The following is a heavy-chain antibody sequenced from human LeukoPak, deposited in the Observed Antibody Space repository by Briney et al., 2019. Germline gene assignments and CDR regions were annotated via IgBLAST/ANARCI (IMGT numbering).Heavy chain of an antibody. CDR1: GFTFSSYG. CDR3: SRRRHTISISYYFDY. D-gene: IGHD3-9*01. J-gene: IGHJ4*02. V-gene: IGHV3-30*03. Sequence: EGSLRFSCAASGFTFSSYGMHWVRQVPGKGLEWVAVISYDGSNKYYADSVKGRFTISRDNSKNTLYLQMNSLRAEDTAVFFSSRRRHTISISYYFDYWGQGTLVTVSS. CDR2: ISYDGSNK.